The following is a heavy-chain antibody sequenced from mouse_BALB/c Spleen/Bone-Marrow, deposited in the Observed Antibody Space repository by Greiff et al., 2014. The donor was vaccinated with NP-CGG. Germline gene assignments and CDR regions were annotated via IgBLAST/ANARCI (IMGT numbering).Heavy chain of an antibody. CDR1: GDSITSGY. V-gene: IGHV3-8*02. J-gene: IGHJ2*01. D-gene: IGHD2-4*01. CDR2: ISYSGST. Sequence: EVQLQQSGPSLVKPSQTLSLTCSVTGDSITSGYWNWVRKFPGNKLEYMEYISYSGSTYYNPSLKSRISITRDTSKNQYYLQMNSVTTEDTATYYCARYKGYYDHDGDYFDYWGQGTTLTVSS. CDR3: ARYKGYYDHDGDYFDY.